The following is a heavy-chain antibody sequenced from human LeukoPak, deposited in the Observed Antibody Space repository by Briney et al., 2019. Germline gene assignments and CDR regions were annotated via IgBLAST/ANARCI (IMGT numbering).Heavy chain of an antibody. D-gene: IGHD3-3*01. CDR2: IHYSVST. CDR3: ARHPAAYFSDFGVRRAGPLDY. V-gene: IGHV4-59*08. Sequence: TLQTLSLTCTVSGGSISNYYWSWIRHPPGKGLEWMGYIHYSVSTDYKPSLKSRVTISVDMSKSQFSLKLSSLTAADTAVYFCARHPAAYFSDFGVRRAGPLDYWGQGILVTVSS. J-gene: IGHJ4*02. CDR1: GGSISNYY.